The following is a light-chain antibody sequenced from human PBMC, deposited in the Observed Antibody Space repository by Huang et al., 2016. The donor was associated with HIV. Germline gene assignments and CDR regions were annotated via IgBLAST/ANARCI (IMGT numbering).Light chain of an antibody. CDR1: YHISRF. Sequence: IQMDQSPSSLSAFVGDRFTISCRSNYHISRFLTWYHQKPGKALRLLIYGASSCQSDVPSRFSGSGFGTDFTLTISGLQPEDLGTYYCQESYSSPVTSFGGGTRLEIK. V-gene: IGKV1-39*01. J-gene: IGKJ4*02. CDR3: QESYSSPVTS. CDR2: GAS.